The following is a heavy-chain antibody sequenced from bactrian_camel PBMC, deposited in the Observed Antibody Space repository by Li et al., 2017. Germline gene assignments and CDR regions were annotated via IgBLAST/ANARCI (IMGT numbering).Heavy chain of an antibody. CDR3: AAVRYGGTWYPLCRARSADFGY. D-gene: IGHD6*01. V-gene: IGHV3-3*01. J-gene: IGHJ6*01. Sequence: HVQLVESGGGEVQDGGSLRLSCAARTGTFRSACMGWIRQVSGKEREGVATINDSAGSTKYADSVKGRFTISQDGVKNTVFLQMNSLKPEDTAMYYCAAVRYGGTWYPLCRARSADFGYWGQGTQVTVS. CDR1: TGTFRSAC. CDR2: INDSAGST.